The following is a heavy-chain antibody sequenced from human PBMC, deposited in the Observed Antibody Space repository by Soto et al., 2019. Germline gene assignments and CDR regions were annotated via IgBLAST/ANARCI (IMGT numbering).Heavy chain of an antibody. Sequence: LSLTCTVSGGSISSYYWSWIRQPPGKGLEWIGYMYNTGSTIYNPSLKSRVTISVDTSKNQFSLKLNSVTAADTAVYYCARDLWGYCGADCYPLDVWGQGTTVTVSS. D-gene: IGHD2-21*02. CDR2: MYNTGST. CDR1: GGSISSYY. J-gene: IGHJ6*02. CDR3: ARDLWGYCGADCYPLDV. V-gene: IGHV4-59*01.